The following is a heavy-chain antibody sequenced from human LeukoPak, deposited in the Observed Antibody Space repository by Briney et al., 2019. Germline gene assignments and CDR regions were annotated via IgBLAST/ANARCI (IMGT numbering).Heavy chain of an antibody. CDR3: AGVRGGSITLTAVKGNYFDY. Sequence: GGSLRLSCAASGFTFSSYTMDWVRQAPGKGLEWVSSIRSTSDYIYYADSVKGRFTISRDNAKNSLYLQMNSLRVEDTAVYYCAGVRGGSITLTAVKGNYFDYWGQGTLVTVSS. CDR1: GFTFSSYT. D-gene: IGHD2-21*02. J-gene: IGHJ4*02. CDR2: IRSTSDYI. V-gene: IGHV3-21*01.